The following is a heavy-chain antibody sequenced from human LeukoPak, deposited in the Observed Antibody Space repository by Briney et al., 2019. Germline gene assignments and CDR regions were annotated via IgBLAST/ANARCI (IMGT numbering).Heavy chain of an antibody. CDR1: GFTFEVYA. CDR2: MIWNSSTI. Sequence: GRSLRLSCAASGFTFEVYAMHWVRQAPGKGLEWVSGMIWNSSTIGYADSVNGRFTISRDNAKNSLYLQMNSLRTDDTALYYCVTDIGARLQNCGGDCYLISWGQGTLVTVSS. D-gene: IGHD2-21*02. V-gene: IGHV3-9*01. J-gene: IGHJ4*02. CDR3: VTDIGARLQNCGGDCYLIS.